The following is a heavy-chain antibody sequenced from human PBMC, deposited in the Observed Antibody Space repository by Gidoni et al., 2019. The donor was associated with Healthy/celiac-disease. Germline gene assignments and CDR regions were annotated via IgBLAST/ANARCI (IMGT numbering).Heavy chain of an antibody. CDR2: ISWDGGST. CDR1: GFTFDDYT. Sequence: EVQLVESGGVVVQPGGSLRLSCAASGFTFDDYTMHWVRQAPGKGLEWVSLISWDGGSTYYADSVKGRFTISRDNSKNSLYLQMNSLRTEDTALYYCAKDRLSGYDSGMDVWGQGTTVTVSS. J-gene: IGHJ6*02. CDR3: AKDRLSGYDSGMDV. D-gene: IGHD5-12*01. V-gene: IGHV3-43*01.